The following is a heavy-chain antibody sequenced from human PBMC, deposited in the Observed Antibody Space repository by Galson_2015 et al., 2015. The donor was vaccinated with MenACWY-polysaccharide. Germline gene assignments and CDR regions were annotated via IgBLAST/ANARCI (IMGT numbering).Heavy chain of an antibody. CDR1: GGSISGHY. CDR3: ARGRHNYNSGVGFLDY. D-gene: IGHD7-27*01. Sequence: SEPLSLTCTVSGGSISGHYLSWIRQPPGKGLEWVGYIHSSGSTNYNPPLKSRVTMSVDTSKNQFSLKLSSVSTTDTAMYYCARGRHNYNSGVGFLDYWGQGTLVTVSS. CDR2: IHSSGST. V-gene: IGHV4-59*11. J-gene: IGHJ4*02.